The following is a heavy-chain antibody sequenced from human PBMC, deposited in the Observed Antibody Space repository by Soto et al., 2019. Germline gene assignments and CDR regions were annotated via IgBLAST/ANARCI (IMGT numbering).Heavy chain of an antibody. Sequence: GGSLRLSCAASGFTFSSYAMSWVRQAPGKGLEWVSAISGSGGSTYYADSVKGRFTISRDNSKNTLYLQMNSLRAEDTAVYYCAKDEVSGSYDSSSHPPDPYYYYGMDVWGQGTTVTVSS. CDR1: GFTFSSYA. CDR2: ISGSGGST. V-gene: IGHV3-23*01. J-gene: IGHJ6*02. CDR3: AKDEVSGSYDSSSHPPDPYYYYGMDV. D-gene: IGHD3-22*01.